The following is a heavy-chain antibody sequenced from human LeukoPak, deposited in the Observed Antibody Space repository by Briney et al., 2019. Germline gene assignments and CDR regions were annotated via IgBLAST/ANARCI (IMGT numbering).Heavy chain of an antibody. D-gene: IGHD2-21*01. CDR2: IQASGTT. CDR1: GSSITGFH. J-gene: IGHJ4*02. Sequence: SETLSLTCSVSGSSITGFHWGWIRQPPGKGLEWIGYIQASGTTKHNPSLKSLVTISMDTSKAQFSLNVNSVSAADTAMYYCARLDSCGADSCIDSWGQGNLVIVSS. CDR3: ARLDSCGADSCIDS. V-gene: IGHV4-59*01.